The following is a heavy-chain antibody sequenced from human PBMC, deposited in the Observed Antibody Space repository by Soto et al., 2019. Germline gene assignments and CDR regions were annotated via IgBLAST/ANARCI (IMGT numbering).Heavy chain of an antibody. CDR3: ARAIGGNNWNPNWFDS. J-gene: IGHJ5*01. CDR1: GDSITRRDYY. Sequence: PSETLSLTCTVSGDSITRRDYYWTWIRQYPGKGLEWIGYIHHSGAAHYNPSLKSRLTISVDTSRNQFSLKLTSVTAADTAVYYCARAIGGNNWNPNWFDSWGQGTKVTVS. CDR2: IHHSGAA. V-gene: IGHV4-31*03. D-gene: IGHD1-20*01.